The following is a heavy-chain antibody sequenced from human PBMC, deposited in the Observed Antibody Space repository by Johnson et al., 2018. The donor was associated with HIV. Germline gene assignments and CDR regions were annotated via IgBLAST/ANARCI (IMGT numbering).Heavy chain of an antibody. V-gene: IGHV3-30*03. D-gene: IGHD2-21*01. CDR3: ARSQGSGEGAFDM. J-gene: IGHJ3*02. CDR2: ISHDLI. Sequence: VQLMESGGGVVQPGRSLTLSCTASQFTFSSYAMHWVRQAPGRGLEWVALISHDLIYYADSVKGRFTVSRNNSMNTLYLQMNRLTTEDTAVYFCARSQGSGEGAFDMWGQGTMVTVSS. CDR1: QFTFSSYA.